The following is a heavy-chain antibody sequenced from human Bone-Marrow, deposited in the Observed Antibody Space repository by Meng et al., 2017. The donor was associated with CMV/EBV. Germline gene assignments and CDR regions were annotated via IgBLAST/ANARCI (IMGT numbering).Heavy chain of an antibody. CDR2: INSDGSST. D-gene: IGHD3-22*01. V-gene: IGHV3-74*01. CDR1: GFTFSSYS. Sequence: GESLKISCAASGFTFSSYSMNWVRQAPGKGLVWVSRINSDGSSTSYADSVKGRFTISRDNAKNTLYLQMNSLRAEDTAVYYCAIPDYYDSSGYSYWGQGTLVTVSS. J-gene: IGHJ4*02. CDR3: AIPDYYDSSGYSY.